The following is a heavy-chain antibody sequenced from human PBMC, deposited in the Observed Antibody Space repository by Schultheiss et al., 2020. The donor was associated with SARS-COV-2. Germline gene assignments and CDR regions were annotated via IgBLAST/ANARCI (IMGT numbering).Heavy chain of an antibody. CDR3: TRDEGSGRGTYYSGGFDY. CDR2: ISENGAKK. Sequence: GESLKISCAASGFTFSSYAMHWVRQAPGKGLEWVAVISENGAKKQTADSVKGRFTISRDNSKNTLYLEMNSLRTEDTAVYYCTRDEGSGRGTYYSGGFDYWGQGTLVTVSS. D-gene: IGHD1-26*01. V-gene: IGHV3-30-3*01. J-gene: IGHJ4*02. CDR1: GFTFSSYA.